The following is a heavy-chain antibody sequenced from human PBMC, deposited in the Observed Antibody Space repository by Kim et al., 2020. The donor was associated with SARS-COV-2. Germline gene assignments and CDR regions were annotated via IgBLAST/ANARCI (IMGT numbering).Heavy chain of an antibody. CDR3: ASYITMVRGAEYFDY. D-gene: IGHD3-10*01. Sequence: KFQSRVTITADESTSTDYMELSSLRSEDTAVYYCASYITMVRGAEYFDYWGQGTLVTVSS. J-gene: IGHJ4*02. V-gene: IGHV1-69*01.